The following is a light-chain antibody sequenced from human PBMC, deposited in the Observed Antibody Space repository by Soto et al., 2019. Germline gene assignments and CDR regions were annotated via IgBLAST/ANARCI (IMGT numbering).Light chain of an antibody. CDR2: AAS. CDR3: QPSYSTPPIN. V-gene: IGKV1-39*01. J-gene: IGKJ5*01. CDR1: QSISSY. Sequence: DIQMTQSPSSLSASVGDRVTITCRASQSISSYLNWYQQKPGKAPKLLIYAASSLQSGFPSRFSGSGSGTDFTLTISSLQPEDFATYYCQPSYSTPPINCGQGPRLEIK.